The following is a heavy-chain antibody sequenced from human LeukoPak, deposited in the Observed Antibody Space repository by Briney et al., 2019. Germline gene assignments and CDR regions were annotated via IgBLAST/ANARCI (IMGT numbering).Heavy chain of an antibody. V-gene: IGHV4-59*01. CDR1: GGSISSYY. CDR3: ARETRLPRYYYYYMDV. CDR2: IYYSGST. J-gene: IGHJ6*03. D-gene: IGHD5/OR15-5a*01. Sequence: NSSETLSLTCTVSGGSISSYYWSWIRQPPGKGLEWIGYIYYSGSTNYNPSLKSRVTISVDTSKNQFSLKLSPVTAADTAVYYCARETRLPRYYYYYMDVWGKGTTVTVSS.